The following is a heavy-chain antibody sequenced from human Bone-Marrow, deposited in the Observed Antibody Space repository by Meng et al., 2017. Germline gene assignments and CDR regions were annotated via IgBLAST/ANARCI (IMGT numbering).Heavy chain of an antibody. V-gene: IGHV3-66*02. Sequence: GESLKISCAGSGFNVNSNYMSWVRQAPGKGLEWVSVLYSDATAYYADSVKGRFTISRDNSKNTVYLQMNNLRAEDTAVYYCTRRFYYDSGGYYHFESWGQGPLVTVSS. CDR3: TRRFYYDSGGYYHFES. CDR2: LYSDATA. CDR1: GFNVNSNY. D-gene: IGHD3-22*01. J-gene: IGHJ4*02.